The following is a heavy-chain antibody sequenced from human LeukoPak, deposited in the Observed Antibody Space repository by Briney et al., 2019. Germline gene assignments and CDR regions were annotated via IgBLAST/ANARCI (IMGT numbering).Heavy chain of an antibody. Sequence: GGSLRLSCAASGFTFSSYAMHWVRQAPGKGLEWVANIKQDGSEKHYVDSVKGRFTISRDNAKNSLYLQMNSLRAEDTAVYYCAREAYSSGWYPHYYMDVWGKGTTVTISS. D-gene: IGHD6-13*01. CDR3: AREAYSSGWYPHYYMDV. CDR1: GFTFSSYA. CDR2: IKQDGSEK. J-gene: IGHJ6*03. V-gene: IGHV3-7*01.